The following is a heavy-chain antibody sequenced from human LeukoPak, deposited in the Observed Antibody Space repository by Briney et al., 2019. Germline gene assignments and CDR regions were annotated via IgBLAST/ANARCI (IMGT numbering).Heavy chain of an antibody. V-gene: IGHV3-48*04. CDR2: IISSSSKI. D-gene: IGHD3-16*01. J-gene: IGHJ6*01. CDR3: ARLRSYGYYYDGMDV. Sequence: SGGSLRLSCAASGFTFSSYSMNWVRQAPGKGLEWVSYIISSSSKIYYADSVKGRFTISRDNAKNSLYLQMNSLRAEDTAVYYCARLRSYGYYYDGMDVWGQGTTVTVPS. CDR1: GFTFSSYS.